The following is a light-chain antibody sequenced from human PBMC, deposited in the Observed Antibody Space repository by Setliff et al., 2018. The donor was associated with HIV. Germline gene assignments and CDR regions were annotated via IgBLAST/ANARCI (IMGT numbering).Light chain of an antibody. CDR2: DVN. J-gene: IGLJ1*01. V-gene: IGLV2-14*02. Sequence: QSALTQPASASGSPGQSITISCTGTNNDIGNYDLVSWYQQHPGQVPKLMIYDVNKRPSGVSNRFSGSKSGNTASLTISGLQAEDEADYYCSSYTSSSTLVFGTGTRSPS. CDR3: SSYTSSSTLV. CDR1: NNDIGNYDL.